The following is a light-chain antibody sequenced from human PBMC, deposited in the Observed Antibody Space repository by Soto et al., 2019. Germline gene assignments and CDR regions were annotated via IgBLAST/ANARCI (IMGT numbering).Light chain of an antibody. V-gene: IGKV3-20*01. CDR2: GSS. Sequence: EIVLTQSPGTLSLSPGERATLSSRASQSVSSSYLAWYQQKTGQAPRLLIYGSSSRATGIPDRFSGSGSVTDFTLTISRLEPEDFVVYYCQEYGSSTLTFGGGTKVEIK. CDR3: QEYGSSTLT. CDR1: QSVSSSY. J-gene: IGKJ4*01.